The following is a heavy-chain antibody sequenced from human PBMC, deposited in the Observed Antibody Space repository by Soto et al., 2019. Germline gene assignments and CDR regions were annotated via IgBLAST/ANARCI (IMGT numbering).Heavy chain of an antibody. J-gene: IGHJ4*02. D-gene: IGHD1-1*01. V-gene: IGHV3-30*18. CDR2: ISYDGSNK. CDR3: AKEPHLRTTLIYYFDY. Sequence: PLGGSLRLSCAASGFTFSSYGMHWVRQAPGKGLEWVAVISYDGSNKYYADSVKGRFTISRDNSKNTLYLQMNSLRAEDTAVYYCAKEPHLRTTLIYYFDYWGQGTLVTVSS. CDR1: GFTFSSYG.